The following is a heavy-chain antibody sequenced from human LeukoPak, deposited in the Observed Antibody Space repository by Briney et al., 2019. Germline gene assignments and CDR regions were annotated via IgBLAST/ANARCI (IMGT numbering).Heavy chain of an antibody. Sequence: PGESPRISCKGSGYRFTSYWISWVRQMPGKGLEWMGSIDPSDSYTNYSPSFQGHVTISGDKSISTAYLQWSSLKASDTAMYYCARAVAVATMSSSLKVPDYWGQGTLVTVSS. CDR2: IDPSDSYT. CDR1: GYRFTSYW. V-gene: IGHV5-10-1*01. D-gene: IGHD6-19*01. J-gene: IGHJ4*02. CDR3: ARAVAVATMSSSLKVPDY.